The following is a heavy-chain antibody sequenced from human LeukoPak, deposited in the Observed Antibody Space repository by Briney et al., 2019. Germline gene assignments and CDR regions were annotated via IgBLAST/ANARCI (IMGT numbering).Heavy chain of an antibody. CDR3: ARGGTSGVDISDY. V-gene: IGHV3-21*01. CDR2: ISSSSRNT. CDR1: GFTFSTYS. J-gene: IGHJ4*02. Sequence: GGSLRLSCAVSGFTFSTYSMTWVRQAPGKGLEWVSSISSSSRNTYYADSVRGRFTISRDNAKNSLYLQMNSLRAEDTAVYYCARGGTSGVDISDYWGQGTLVTVSS. D-gene: IGHD3-3*01.